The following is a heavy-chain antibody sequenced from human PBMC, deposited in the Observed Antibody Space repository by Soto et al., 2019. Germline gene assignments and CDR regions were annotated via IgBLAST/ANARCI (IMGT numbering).Heavy chain of an antibody. V-gene: IGHV1-18*01. D-gene: IGHD5-12*01. CDR1: GYTFINYH. CDR3: AKSPRGEMATD. Sequence: QVQLVQSGGXXXXPGASVTVSCKASGYTFINYHITWVRQAPGQGLEWMAWINTYNGMTDYAQKFQGSVTMTRDTSTSTAYMELRNLGSDDTAVYFCAKSPRGEMATDWGQGTLVTVSS. CDR2: INTYNGMT. J-gene: IGHJ4*02.